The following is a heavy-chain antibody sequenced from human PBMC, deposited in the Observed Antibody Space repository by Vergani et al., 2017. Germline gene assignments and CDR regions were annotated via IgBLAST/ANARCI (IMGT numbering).Heavy chain of an antibody. Sequence: QVQLQESGPGLVKPSQTLSLTCTVSGGSISSGSYYWSWIRQPAGKGLEWIGRFYTSGSTNYNPSLKSRVTISVDTSKNQFSLKLSSVTAADTAVYYCARGVGDGSGSSPVYYYYGMDVWGQGTTVTVSS. J-gene: IGHJ6*02. D-gene: IGHD3-10*01. CDR1: GGSISSGSYY. CDR2: FYTSGST. CDR3: ARGVGDGSGSSPVYYYYGMDV. V-gene: IGHV4-61*02.